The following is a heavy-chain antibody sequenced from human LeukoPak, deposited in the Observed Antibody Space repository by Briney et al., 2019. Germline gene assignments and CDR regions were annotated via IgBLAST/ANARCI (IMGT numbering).Heavy chain of an antibody. J-gene: IGHJ3*02. V-gene: IGHV3-21*01. CDR3: ARIDGIRKFTMVRGVLDAFDI. CDR1: GFTFSSYS. Sequence: PGGSLRLSCAASGFTFSSYSMNWVRQAPGKGLEWVSSISSSSSYIYYADSVKGRFTISRDNAKNSLYLQMNSLRAEDTAVYYCARIDGIRKFTMVRGVLDAFDIWGQGTMVTVSS. D-gene: IGHD3-10*01. CDR2: ISSSSSYI.